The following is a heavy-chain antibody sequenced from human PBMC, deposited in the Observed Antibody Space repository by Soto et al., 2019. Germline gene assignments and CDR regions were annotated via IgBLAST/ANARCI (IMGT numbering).Heavy chain of an antibody. V-gene: IGHV3-30-3*01. J-gene: IGHJ6*02. Sequence: QVQLVESGGGVVQPGRSLRLSCAASGFTFSSYAMHWVRQAPGKGLEWVAVISYDGSNKNYADSVKGRFTISRDNSKNTLYLQMNRLRAEDTAVYYCARAGPENYYESSGYYMGYYYGMDVWGQGTTVTVSS. CDR2: ISYDGSNK. CDR3: ARAGPENYYESSGYYMGYYYGMDV. CDR1: GFTFSSYA. D-gene: IGHD3-22*01.